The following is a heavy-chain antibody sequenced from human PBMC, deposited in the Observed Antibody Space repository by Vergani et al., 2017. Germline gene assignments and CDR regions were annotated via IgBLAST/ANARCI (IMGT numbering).Heavy chain of an antibody. CDR1: GGSISSGNYY. J-gene: IGHJ4*02. CDR2: IHANGNT. V-gene: IGHV4-61*02. D-gene: IGHD4-17*01. Sequence: QVQLQESGPGLVKPSQTLSLTCTVSGGSISSGNYYWNWIRRPAGKGLEWMGRIHANGNTKYNPSLESRVTMSLDTSTTQLSLKLNSLTAADTAVYYCARSSMGVTTFGYWGQGALVTVSS. CDR3: ARSSMGVTTFGY.